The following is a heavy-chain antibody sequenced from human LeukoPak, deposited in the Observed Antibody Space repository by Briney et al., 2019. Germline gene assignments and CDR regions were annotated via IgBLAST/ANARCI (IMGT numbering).Heavy chain of an antibody. V-gene: IGHV3-23*01. Sequence: GGSLRLSCAASGFTFSSYPMTWVRQAPGKGPEWVSFISDSGGITYYADSVKGRFTISRDNSKNTLYLQMNSLRAEDTAIYYCTTTAGYNYGQYWGQGTLITVSS. J-gene: IGHJ4*02. CDR1: GFTFSSYP. CDR2: ISDSGGIT. CDR3: TTTAGYNYGQY. D-gene: IGHD5-18*01.